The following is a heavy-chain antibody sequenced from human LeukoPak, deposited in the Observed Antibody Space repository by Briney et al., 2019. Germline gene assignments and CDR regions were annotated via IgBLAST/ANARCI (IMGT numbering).Heavy chain of an antibody. CDR1: GGSISTYY. D-gene: IGHD2/OR15-2a*01. V-gene: IGHV4-4*07. J-gene: IGHJ6*02. CDR3: ARLLLSHYYYGMDV. Sequence: SSETLSLTCTVSGGSISTYYWSWIRQPAGKGLEWIGRIYTSGSTDYNPSLKSRVTMSVDTSKNQFSLKLSSVTAADTAVYYCARLLLSHYYYGMDVWGQGTTVTVSS. CDR2: IYTSGST.